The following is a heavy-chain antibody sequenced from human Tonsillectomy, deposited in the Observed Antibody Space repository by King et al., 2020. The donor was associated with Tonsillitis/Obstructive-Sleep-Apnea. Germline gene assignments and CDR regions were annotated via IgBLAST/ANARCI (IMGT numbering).Heavy chain of an antibody. CDR1: GFTFSTYA. V-gene: IGHV3-30*04. J-gene: IGHJ3*02. D-gene: IGHD2-2*02. Sequence: VQLVESGGGVVQPGRSLRLSCAASGFTFSTYAMHWVRQAPGKGLEWVAVISYDGSNNYYEDSVKGRFTISRDNSKNTLYLQMNSLRAEDTAVYYCARDRDCSSTSCYNAFDIWGQGTMVTVSS. CDR2: ISYDGSNN. CDR3: ARDRDCSSTSCYNAFDI.